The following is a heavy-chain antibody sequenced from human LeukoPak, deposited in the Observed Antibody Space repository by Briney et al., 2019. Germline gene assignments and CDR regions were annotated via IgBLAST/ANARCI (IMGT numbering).Heavy chain of an antibody. CDR1: GFTFSSYE. J-gene: IGHJ4*02. Sequence: GGSLRLSCAASGFTFSSYEMNWVRQAPGKGLEWVSYISSSGSTIYYADSVKGRFTISRDNAKNSLYLQMNSLRAEDTAVYYCARLQWLTGYYFDYWGQGTLVTVSS. V-gene: IGHV3-48*03. CDR3: ARLQWLTGYYFDY. CDR2: ISSSGSTI. D-gene: IGHD6-19*01.